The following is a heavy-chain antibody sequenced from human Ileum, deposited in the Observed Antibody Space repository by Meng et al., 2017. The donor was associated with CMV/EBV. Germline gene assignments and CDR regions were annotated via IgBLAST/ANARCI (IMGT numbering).Heavy chain of an antibody. CDR1: GFAFRSYE. D-gene: IGHD4-11*01. CDR2: IDTSGNTI. V-gene: IGHV3-48*03. J-gene: IGHJ4*02. Sequence: GESLKISCAASGFAFRSYEMSLVRQTPGKGLEWISYIDTSGNTIYYADSVKGRFTISRENVKSSPYLLMESLRAEDTGVYYCARGGSTDYSLKYFDYWGQGALVTVSS. CDR3: ARGGSTDYSLKYFDY.